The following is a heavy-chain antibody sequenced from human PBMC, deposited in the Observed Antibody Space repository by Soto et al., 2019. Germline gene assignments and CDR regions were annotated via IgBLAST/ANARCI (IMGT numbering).Heavy chain of an antibody. CDR2: IYYSGTT. Sequence: PSETLSLTCTVSGGSISSSSYYWGWIRQPPGKGLEWIGSIYYSGTTYYNPSLKSRVTTSVDTSKNQFSLKLSSVTAADTAVYYCERRTSGWEAAFDYWGQGTLVTVSS. J-gene: IGHJ4*02. V-gene: IGHV4-39*01. CDR1: GGSISSSSYY. CDR3: ERRTSGWEAAFDY. D-gene: IGHD6-19*01.